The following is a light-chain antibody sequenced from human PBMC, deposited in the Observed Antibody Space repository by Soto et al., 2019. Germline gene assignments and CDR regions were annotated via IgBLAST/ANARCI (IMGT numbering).Light chain of an antibody. CDR3: SSYTSSSTLYV. CDR2: DVS. CDR1: SSDVGGYNY. J-gene: IGLJ1*01. V-gene: IGLV2-14*01. Sequence: QSALTQPASVSGSPGQSITISCTGTSSDVGGYNYVSWYQQHPGKAPKLMIYDVSNRPSGVCNRFSGSKSGNTASLTISGLQAEHEADYYCSSYTSSSTLYVFGTGTKLTVL.